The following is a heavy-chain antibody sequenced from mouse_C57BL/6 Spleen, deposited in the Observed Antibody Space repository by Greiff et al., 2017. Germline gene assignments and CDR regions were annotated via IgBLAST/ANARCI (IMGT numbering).Heavy chain of an antibody. CDR3: ARSAQATREEFDY. CDR2: SNPNNGGT. V-gene: IGHV1-26*01. D-gene: IGHD3-2*02. J-gene: IGHJ2*01. Sequence: EVQLQQSGPELVKPGASVKISCKASGYTFTDYYMNWVKQSHGKSLEWIGDSNPNNGGTSYNQKFKGKATLTVDKSSSTAYMELRSLTSEDSAVYYCARSAQATREEFDYWGQGTTLTVSS. CDR1: GYTFTDYY.